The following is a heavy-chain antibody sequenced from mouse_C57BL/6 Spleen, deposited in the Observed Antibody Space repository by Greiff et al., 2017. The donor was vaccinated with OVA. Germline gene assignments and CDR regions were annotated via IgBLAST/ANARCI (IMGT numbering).Heavy chain of an antibody. D-gene: IGHD2-3*01. J-gene: IGHJ4*01. Sequence: VQLQQSGAELVRPGTSVKVSCTASGFAFNNSFMDWVKQRPGQGLEWIGMIDPASGGTNYNEKFKGKATLTADTSSSTAYMQLSSLSSEDSAVYFCARDGIDRCYYAMDYWGQGTSVTVSS. CDR3: ARDGIDRCYYAMDY. CDR1: GFAFNNSF. CDR2: IDPASGGT. V-gene: IGHV1-54*01.